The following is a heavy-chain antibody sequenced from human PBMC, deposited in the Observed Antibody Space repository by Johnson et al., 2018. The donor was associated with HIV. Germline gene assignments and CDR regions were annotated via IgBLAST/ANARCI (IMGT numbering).Heavy chain of an antibody. CDR1: GFSFSNYA. Sequence: QVQLVESGGGVVQPERSLRLSCAASGFSFSNYAIHWVRQAPGKGLECVAAISYDGSNKYYADSVKGRFTISRDNSKNTLYLQMNSLRAEDTAVYYCAREGGALDAFDIWGQGTMVTVSS. V-gene: IGHV3-30-3*01. J-gene: IGHJ3*02. D-gene: IGHD1-26*01. CDR2: ISYDGSNK. CDR3: AREGGALDAFDI.